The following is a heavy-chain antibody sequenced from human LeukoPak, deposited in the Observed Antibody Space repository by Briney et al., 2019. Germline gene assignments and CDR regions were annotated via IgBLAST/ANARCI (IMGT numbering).Heavy chain of an antibody. CDR3: ARDGAFGNFDY. D-gene: IGHD3-10*01. Sequence: RLGGSLRLSCAVSVFTFSNDWMHWVRRVPGKGLVWVSRITGDGCSTTYADSVKGRFTISRDNAKNTLYLQMNSLRAEDTAVYYCARDGAFGNFDYWGQGTLVAVSS. J-gene: IGHJ4*02. CDR2: ITGDGCST. V-gene: IGHV3-74*01. CDR1: VFTFSNDW.